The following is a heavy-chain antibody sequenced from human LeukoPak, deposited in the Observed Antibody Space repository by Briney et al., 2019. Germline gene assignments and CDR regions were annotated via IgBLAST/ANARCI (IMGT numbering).Heavy chain of an antibody. V-gene: IGHV3-11*01. J-gene: IGHJ6*02. D-gene: IGHD3-10*01. CDR3: ANSGGFGHYYYYGMDV. CDR2: ISSSGSTI. Sequence: GRSLRLSCAASGFTPSDYYMSWVRQAPGNGLEWVSYISSSGSTIYYAGSVKGRFTISRDNAKNSLYLQINSLRAEDTAVYYCANSGGFGHYYYYGMDVWGQGTTVTVSS. CDR1: GFTPSDYY.